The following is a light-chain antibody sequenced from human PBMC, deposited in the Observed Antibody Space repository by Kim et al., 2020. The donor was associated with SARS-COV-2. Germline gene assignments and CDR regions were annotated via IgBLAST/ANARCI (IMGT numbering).Light chain of an antibody. CDR3: QSWDSSTAV. J-gene: IGLJ2*01. CDR2: QDS. V-gene: IGLV3-1*01. Sequence: SYELTQPPSVSVSPGQTASITCSGDKLGDKYACWYQQKPGQSPVLVIYQDSKRPSGIPERFSGSNSGNTATLTISGTQAMDEADYYCQSWDSSTAVFGVG. CDR1: KLGDKY.